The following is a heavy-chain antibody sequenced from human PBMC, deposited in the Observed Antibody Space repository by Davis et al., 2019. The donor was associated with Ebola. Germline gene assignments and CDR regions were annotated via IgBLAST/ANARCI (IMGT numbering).Heavy chain of an antibody. CDR2: INHSGST. CDR1: GGSFSGYY. D-gene: IGHD1-1*01. V-gene: IGHV4-34*01. Sequence: PGGSLRLSCAVYGGSFSGYYWSWIRQPPGKGLEWIGEINHSGSTNYNPSLKSRVTISVDTSKNQFSLKLSSVTAADTAVYYCARGRYDYYYYYYMDVWAKGPRSPSP. J-gene: IGHJ6*03. CDR3: ARGRYDYYYYYYMDV.